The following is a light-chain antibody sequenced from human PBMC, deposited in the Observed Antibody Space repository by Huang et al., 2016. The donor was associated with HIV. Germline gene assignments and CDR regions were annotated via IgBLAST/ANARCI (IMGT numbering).Light chain of an antibody. CDR2: TAS. CDR1: QSIGDY. CDR3: QQTYGSSAT. J-gene: IGKJ1*01. Sequence: DIQMTQSPSSLSASVGDRVTITCRASQSIGDYLNWYQQKPGKAPNLLTYTASILPTGVPSRFSGSGSGTDFTLTISTLQPEDFATYYCQQTYGSSATFGPGTRVEI. V-gene: IGKV1-39*01.